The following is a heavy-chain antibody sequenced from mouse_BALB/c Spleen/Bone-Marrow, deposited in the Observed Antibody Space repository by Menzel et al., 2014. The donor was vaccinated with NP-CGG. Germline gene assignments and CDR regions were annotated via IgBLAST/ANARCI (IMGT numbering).Heavy chain of an antibody. V-gene: IGHV1-14*01. J-gene: IGHJ4*01. D-gene: IGHD2-3*01. CDR2: INPYNDGT. Sequence: VQLKESGPKLVKPGASVKMSCKASGYTFTSYIMHWVKQKPGQGLEWIGYINPYNDGTKYNEKFKGKATLTSDKSSSTAYMELSSLTSEDSAVYYCARRWLPYAMDYWGQGTSVTVSS. CDR1: GYTFTSYI. CDR3: ARRWLPYAMDY.